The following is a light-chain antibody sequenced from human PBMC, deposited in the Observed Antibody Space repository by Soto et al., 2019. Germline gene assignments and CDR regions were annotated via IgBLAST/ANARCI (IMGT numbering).Light chain of an antibody. CDR1: SSNIGNNY. CDR3: GTWDSSLSDVV. CDR2: DNN. Sequence: QSVLTQPPSVSAAPGQKVTISCSGSSSNIGNNYVSWYQQLPGTAPKLLIYDNNKRPSGIPDRFSGSKSGTSATLCITGLQTGDEADYYCGTWDSSLSDVVFGGGTKLTVL. J-gene: IGLJ2*01. V-gene: IGLV1-51*01.